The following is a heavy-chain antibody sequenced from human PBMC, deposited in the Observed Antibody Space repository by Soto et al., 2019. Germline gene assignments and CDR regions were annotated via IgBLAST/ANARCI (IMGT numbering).Heavy chain of an antibody. CDR2: IYYSGST. CDR3: AGHRQTFDFEYYYYMDV. V-gene: IGHV4-39*01. J-gene: IGHJ6*03. D-gene: IGHD3-9*01. Sequence: SETLSLTCTVSGGSISSSSYYWGWIRQPPGKGLEWIGSIYYSGSTYYNPSLKTRVTISVDTSKNQFSLKLSSVTAADTAVYYCAGHRQTFDFEYYYYMDVWGKGTTVTVSS. CDR1: GGSISSSSYY.